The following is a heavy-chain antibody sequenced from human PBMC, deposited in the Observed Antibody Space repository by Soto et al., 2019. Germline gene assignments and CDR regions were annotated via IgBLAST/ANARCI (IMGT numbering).Heavy chain of an antibody. CDR1: GFTFYDYT. CDR3: AKDLNSIAVAGPITFDY. V-gene: IGHV3-43*01. Sequence: GGSLRLSCAASGFTFYDYTMHWFRQGPGKGLEWVSLISWDGGSTYYADSVKGRFTISRDNNKNSLYLQMNSLRTEDTALYYCAKDLNSIAVAGPITFDYWGQGTLVTVSS. D-gene: IGHD6-19*01. J-gene: IGHJ4*02. CDR2: ISWDGGST.